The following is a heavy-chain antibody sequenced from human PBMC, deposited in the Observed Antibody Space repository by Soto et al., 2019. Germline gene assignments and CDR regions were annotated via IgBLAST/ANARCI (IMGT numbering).Heavy chain of an antibody. Sequence: QVKLVQSGAEVKKPGASVKVSGKASGYSFTRYGISWVRQAPGQGLEWMGWISGYNANSNYPENLQGRVTMTTDTSTSTAYMEVRNLISDDTAVYYCARRGDVPYYYYGLDVWGQGTTVTVSS. CDR3: ARRGDVPYYYYGLDV. CDR1: GYSFTRYG. CDR2: ISGYNANS. D-gene: IGHD3-16*01. V-gene: IGHV1-18*01. J-gene: IGHJ6*02.